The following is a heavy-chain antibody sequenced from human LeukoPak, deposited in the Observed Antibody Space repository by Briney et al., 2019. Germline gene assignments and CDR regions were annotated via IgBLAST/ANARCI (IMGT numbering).Heavy chain of an antibody. J-gene: IGHJ5*02. CDR1: GGFIAGSGWH. Sequence: SETLSLTCTVSGGFIAGSGWHWSWLRRPPGKGLEWIAYIYHSGGTYSSPPLRNRVTISVNRYKNQFFLNLRSATDADTAMYYCARGPIGGVVLETTLGYFDPWGQGTLVTVSS. CDR2: IYHSGGT. V-gene: IGHV4-30-2*01. CDR3: ARGPIGGVVLETTLGYFDP. D-gene: IGHD6-25*01.